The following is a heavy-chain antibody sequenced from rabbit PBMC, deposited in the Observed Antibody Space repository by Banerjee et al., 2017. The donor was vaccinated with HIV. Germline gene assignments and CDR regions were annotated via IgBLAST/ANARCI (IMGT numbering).Heavy chain of an antibody. CDR1: GFTISSSYY. CDR2: IYAGSSGST. V-gene: IGHV1S40*01. Sequence: QSLEESGGGLVQPEGSLALTCKASGFTISSSYYMCWVRQAPGKGLEWIACIYAGSSGSTYYASWAKGRFTISKTSSTTVTLQMTSLTAADTATYFCARHHYNYGYAGDAWGPGTLVTVS. CDR3: ARHHYNYGYAGDA. D-gene: IGHD6-1*01. J-gene: IGHJ4*01.